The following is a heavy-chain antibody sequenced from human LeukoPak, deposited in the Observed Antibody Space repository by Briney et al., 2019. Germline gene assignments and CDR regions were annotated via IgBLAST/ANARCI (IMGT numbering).Heavy chain of an antibody. CDR3: ARNALGSHFDY. CDR2: HNLNDDK. J-gene: IGHJ4*02. D-gene: IGHD1-26*01. CDR1: GFSLTTPGRR. V-gene: IGHV2-70*04. Sequence: SGPALFQPPPTLTLTCTFYGFSLTTPGRRVSWIRQPPRKALEWLTPHNLNDDKLYTTSLKTRISISKDTSKNQVVLTVTNMDPVDTATYFCARNALGSHFDYWGQGTLVTVSS.